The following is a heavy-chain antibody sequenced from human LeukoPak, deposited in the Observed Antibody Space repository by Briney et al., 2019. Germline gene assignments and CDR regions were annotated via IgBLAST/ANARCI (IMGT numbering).Heavy chain of an antibody. D-gene: IGHD1-26*01. V-gene: IGHV5-51*01. CDR2: IFPGDSDT. J-gene: IGHJ3*02. Sequence: GESLKISCKGSGYSFTTYWIAWVRQMPGKGLEWMGNIFPGDSDTRYSPSFQGQVTISADKSISTAYLQWTNLEASDTAMYYCARPSIEGATTTFDIWGQGTMVTVSS. CDR3: ARPSIEGATTTFDI. CDR1: GYSFTTYW.